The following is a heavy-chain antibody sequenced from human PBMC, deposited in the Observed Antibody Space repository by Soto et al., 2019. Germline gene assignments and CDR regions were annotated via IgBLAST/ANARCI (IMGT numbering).Heavy chain of an antibody. Sequence: SETLSLTCTVSGDSISGGGYYWGWVRQRPGQGLEWIGSFYDSGGTHCNPSLKGRLIISVEKTTKQFYLRLTSVTAAETAVYYCAGDKRITVNPDDVCYGMDVWGQGTMVTVSS. CDR1: GDSISGGGYY. CDR3: AGDKRITVNPDDVCYGMDV. D-gene: IGHD1-1*01. J-gene: IGHJ6*02. V-gene: IGHV4-39*07. CDR2: FYDSGGT.